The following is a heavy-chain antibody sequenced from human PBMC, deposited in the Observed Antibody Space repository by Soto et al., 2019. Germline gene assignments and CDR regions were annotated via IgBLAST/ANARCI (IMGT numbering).Heavy chain of an antibody. CDR3: ARYKGRGQLGGNYYYALDV. V-gene: IGHV1-69*12. J-gene: IGHJ6*02. CDR2: IIPIFRTP. CDR1: GDTFDTFA. Sequence: QVQLVQSGAEVLKPGSSVKLSCKTSGDTFDTFAISWVRQAPGQGLEWMGGIIPIFRTPDYTQKFQGRVTITADVSTSTGYMALSSLRSEDTAVYYCARYKGRGQLGGNYYYALDVWGQGTTVTVSS. D-gene: IGHD1-1*01.